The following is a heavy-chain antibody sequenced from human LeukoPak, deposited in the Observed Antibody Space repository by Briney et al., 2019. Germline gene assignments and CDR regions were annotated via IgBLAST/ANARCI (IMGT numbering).Heavy chain of an antibody. D-gene: IGHD2-2*01. V-gene: IGHV3-23*01. CDR1: GFTFSSYA. Sequence: GGSLRLSCAASGFTFSSYAMSWVRQAPGKGLEWVSAISGSGGSTYYADSVKGRFTISRDNSKNTLYLQMNSLRAEDTAVYYCAKDPYTYCSSTSCYHFDYWGQGTLVTVSS. CDR3: AKDPYTYCSSTSCYHFDY. CDR2: ISGSGGST. J-gene: IGHJ4*02.